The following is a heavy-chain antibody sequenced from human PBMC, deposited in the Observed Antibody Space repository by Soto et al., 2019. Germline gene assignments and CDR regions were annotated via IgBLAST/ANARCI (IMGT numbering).Heavy chain of an antibody. D-gene: IGHD6-19*01. CDR3: ARGGQWLVLAFDI. Sequence: TSETLSLTCAVYGGSFSGYYWSWIRQPPGKGLEWIGEINHSGSTNYNPSLKSRVTISVDTSKNQFSLKLSSVTAADTAVYYCARGGQWLVLAFDIWGQGTMVTVSS. J-gene: IGHJ3*02. V-gene: IGHV4-34*01. CDR2: INHSGST. CDR1: GGSFSGYY.